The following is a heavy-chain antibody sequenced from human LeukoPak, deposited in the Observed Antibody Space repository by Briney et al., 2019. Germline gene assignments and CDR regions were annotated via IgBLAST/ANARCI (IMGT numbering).Heavy chain of an antibody. CDR3: ARDQMIGGTGSYYYYGMDV. V-gene: IGHV3-53*01. Sequence: PGGSLRLSCAASGFTVSSNYMSWVRQAPGKGLEWVSVIYSGGSTYYADSVKGRFTISRDNSKNTLYLQMNSLRAEDTAVYYCARDQMIGGTGSYYYYGMDVWGQGTTVTVSS. J-gene: IGHJ6*02. CDR1: GFTVSSNY. CDR2: IYSGGST. D-gene: IGHD4-23*01.